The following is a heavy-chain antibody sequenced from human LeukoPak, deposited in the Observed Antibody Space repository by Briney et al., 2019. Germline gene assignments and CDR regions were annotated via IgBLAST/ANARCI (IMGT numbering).Heavy chain of an antibody. CDR3: AWGVTTLDY. CDR2: INGDGSDT. V-gene: IGHV3-74*01. Sequence: GGSLRLSCAASGFTFSSYWMHWVRQAPGKGPGWVSRINGDGSDTSHTDSAKGRFTISRDNAKNTLYLQRNSMRAEDTAVYYCAWGVTTLDYWDQETLVTVSA. D-gene: IGHD1-26*01. CDR1: GFTFSSYW. J-gene: IGHJ4*01.